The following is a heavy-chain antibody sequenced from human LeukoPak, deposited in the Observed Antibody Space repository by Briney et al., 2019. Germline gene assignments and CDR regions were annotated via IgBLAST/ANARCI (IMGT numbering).Heavy chain of an antibody. D-gene: IGHD3-10*01. CDR3: AREALGGWFDP. CDR1: GGSITTYY. V-gene: IGHV4-59*01. CDR2: IYYTGST. J-gene: IGHJ5*02. Sequence: SETLSLTCTVSGGSITTYYWSWIRRPPGKGLEWIAYIYYTGSTNYNPSLKSRVTISVDTSKNQFSINLNSVSAADTALYYCAREALGGWFDPWGQGTLVTVSS.